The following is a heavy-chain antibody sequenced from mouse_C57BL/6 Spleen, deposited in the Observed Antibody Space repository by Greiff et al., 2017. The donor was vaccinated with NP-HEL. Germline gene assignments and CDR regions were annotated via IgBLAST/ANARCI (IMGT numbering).Heavy chain of an antibody. CDR1: GYTFTDYE. CDR3: TRPVVATRAMDY. V-gene: IGHV1-15*01. Sequence: QVQLQQSGAELVRPGASVTLSCKASGYTFTDYEMHWVKQTPVHGLEWIGAIDPETGGTAYNQKFKGKAILTADKSSSTAYMELRSLTSEDSAVYYCTRPVVATRAMDYWGQGTSVTVSS. J-gene: IGHJ4*01. CDR2: IDPETGGT. D-gene: IGHD1-1*01.